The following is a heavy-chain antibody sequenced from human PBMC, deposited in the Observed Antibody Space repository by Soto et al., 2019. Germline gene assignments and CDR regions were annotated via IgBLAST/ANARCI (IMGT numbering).Heavy chain of an antibody. CDR1: GFTFSAYG. V-gene: IGHV3-30*18. J-gene: IGHJ4*02. D-gene: IGHD3-22*01. CDR2: ISHDGTNK. Sequence: QAQLVESGGGVVQPGESLRLSCEVSGFTFSAYGMHWVRQAPGKGLEWVAAISHDGTNKNYGDSVKGRFTISRDNSKKTPYLQMNSLRPEDTALYYCAKDEHNYSRSGYYIFDSWGQGTLVTVSS. CDR3: AKDEHNYSRSGYYIFDS.